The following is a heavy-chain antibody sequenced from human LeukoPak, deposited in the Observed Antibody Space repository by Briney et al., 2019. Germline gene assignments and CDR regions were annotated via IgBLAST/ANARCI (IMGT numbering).Heavy chain of an antibody. CDR3: APTAEAYTSWWKV. D-gene: IGHD3-16*01. CDR2: INPDSGFT. Sequence: GASVKVSCKASGYKFTDDYMHWVRQAPGQGLEFMGWINPDSGFTNYAQKFKGGVTMTRDTSISTAYLEVRSLTSDDTAVYYCAPTAEAYTSWWKVWGQGTPVTVSS. J-gene: IGHJ4*02. CDR1: GYKFTDDY. V-gene: IGHV1-2*02.